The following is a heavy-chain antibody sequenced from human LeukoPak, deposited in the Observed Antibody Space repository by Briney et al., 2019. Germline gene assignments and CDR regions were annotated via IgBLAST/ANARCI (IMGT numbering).Heavy chain of an antibody. CDR3: ARRRYCSSTSCQRDNYYYGMDV. CDR1: GGSISSGDYY. Sequence: SETLSLTCTVSGGSISSGDYYWSWIRQLPGKGLEWIGYVCYSGSTYYNPSLKSRVTISVDTSKNQFSLKLSSVTAADTAVYYCARRRYCSSTSCQRDNYYYGMDVWGQGTTVTVSS. V-gene: IGHV4-30-4*01. J-gene: IGHJ6*02. CDR2: VCYSGST. D-gene: IGHD2-2*01.